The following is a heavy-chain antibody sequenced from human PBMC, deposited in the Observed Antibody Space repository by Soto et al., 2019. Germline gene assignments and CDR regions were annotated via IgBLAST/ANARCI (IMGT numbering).Heavy chain of an antibody. CDR2: ISWNSGSI. CDR1: GFTFDDYA. J-gene: IGHJ3*02. CDR3: AKDINYALDGHAFDI. V-gene: IGHV3-9*01. D-gene: IGHD3-16*01. Sequence: SLRLSCAASGFTFDDYAMHWVRQAPGKGLEWVSGISWNSGSIGYADSVKGRFTISRDNAKNSLYLQMNSLRAEDTALYYCAKDINYALDGHAFDIWGQGTMVTVSS.